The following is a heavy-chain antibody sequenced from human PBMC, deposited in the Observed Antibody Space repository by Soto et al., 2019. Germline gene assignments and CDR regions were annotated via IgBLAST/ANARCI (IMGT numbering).Heavy chain of an antibody. D-gene: IGHD1-7*01. Sequence: ASVKVSCKASGGTFSSYAISWVRQAPGQGLEWMGWIIPYYGNTNYAQKLQGRVTMTADTSTSTAYMELRSLRSDDTAVYYCAREGSPGTAHYYYMDVWGKGTTVTVSS. CDR2: IIPYYGNT. CDR3: AREGSPGTAHYYYMDV. J-gene: IGHJ6*03. V-gene: IGHV1-18*01. CDR1: GGTFSSYA.